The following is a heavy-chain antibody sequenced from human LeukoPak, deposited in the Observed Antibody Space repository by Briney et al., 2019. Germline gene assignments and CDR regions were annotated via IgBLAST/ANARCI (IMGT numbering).Heavy chain of an antibody. V-gene: IGHV4-34*01. Sequence: GSLRLSCAASGFIFTNYEMNWIRQPPGKGLEWIGEINHSGSTNYNPSLKSRVTISVDTSKNQFPLKLSSVTAADTAVYYCARGGTMTTVTPWDYWGQGTLVTVSS. D-gene: IGHD4-17*01. CDR1: GFIFTNYE. J-gene: IGHJ4*02. CDR2: INHSGST. CDR3: ARGGTMTTVTPWDY.